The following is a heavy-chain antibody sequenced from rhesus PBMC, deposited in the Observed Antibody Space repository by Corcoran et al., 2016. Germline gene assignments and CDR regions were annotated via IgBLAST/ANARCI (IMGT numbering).Heavy chain of an antibody. CDR3: ARDRPPSSYSSWPYFDY. J-gene: IGHJ4*01. CDR2: IYGSGSST. CDR1: GGSISRSY. Sequence: QLQLQESGPGLVKPSETLSVTCAVSGGSISRSYWSWIRQAPGKGLEGIGYIYGSGSSTNYNPSLKSRVTLSVDTSKNQLSLKLSAVTTADTAVYYCARDRPPSSYSSWPYFDYWGQGVLVTVSS. V-gene: IGHV4-169*02. D-gene: IGHD6-13*01.